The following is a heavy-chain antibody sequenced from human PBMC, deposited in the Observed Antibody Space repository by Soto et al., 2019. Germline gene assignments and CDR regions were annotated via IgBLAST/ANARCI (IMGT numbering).Heavy chain of an antibody. Sequence: LSLTCTVSGDSISTFYWGWMRQSPGKELEWIGYVYYTGSTNYNPSLKSRVTISVDRSKNQFSLKLTSANAADTAVYYCARGRTVRNYADDSSDYFYFFDYWGQGTQVTVS. V-gene: IGHV4-59*01. CDR2: VYYTGST. D-gene: IGHD3-22*01. J-gene: IGHJ4*02. CDR1: GDSISTFY. CDR3: ARGRTVRNYADDSSDYFYFFDY.